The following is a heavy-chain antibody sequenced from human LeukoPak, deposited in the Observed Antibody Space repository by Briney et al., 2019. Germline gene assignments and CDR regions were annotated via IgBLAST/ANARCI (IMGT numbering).Heavy chain of an antibody. J-gene: IGHJ4*02. D-gene: IGHD3-10*01. CDR2: ISAYNGNT. V-gene: IGHV1-18*01. CDR3: ARDRYTWFGELLYFDY. Sequence: GASVMVSCTASGYTFTIYGISCVRQAPGQGREWMGWISAYNGNTNYTQKQQGRLTITTNTSPSIAYIERRILRYADTDVFVSARDRYTWFGELLYFDYWGQGTQVTVSS. CDR1: GYTFTIYG.